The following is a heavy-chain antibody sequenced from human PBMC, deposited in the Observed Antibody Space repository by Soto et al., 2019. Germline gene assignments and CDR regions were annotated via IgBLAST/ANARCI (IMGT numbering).Heavy chain of an antibody. V-gene: IGHV3-15*01. Sequence: GGSLRLSCAASGFTFSNAWMSWVRQAPGKGLEWVGHIKSKTDGGTTDYAAPVKGRFTISRDDSKNTLYLQMNSLKTEDTAVYYCTTDDLYCSSTSCPSDWGQGTTVTVSS. D-gene: IGHD2-2*01. CDR3: TTDDLYCSSTSCPSD. CDR1: GFTFSNAW. J-gene: IGHJ6*02. CDR2: IKSKTDGGTT.